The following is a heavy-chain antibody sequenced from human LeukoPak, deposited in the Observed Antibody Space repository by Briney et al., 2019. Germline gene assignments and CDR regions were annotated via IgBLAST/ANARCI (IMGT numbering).Heavy chain of an antibody. D-gene: IGHD2-15*01. J-gene: IGHJ4*02. CDR1: GYSFTSYW. CDR3: ARAYCSGGSCYLTFDY. CDR2: INPSDSYT. V-gene: IGHV5-10-1*01. Sequence: GESLKTSCKGSGYSFTSYWISWVRQMPGKGLEWMGKINPSDSYTNYSPSFQGHVTISADKSVSTAYLQWSSLKASDTAMYYCARAYCSGGSCYLTFDYWGQGTLVTVSS.